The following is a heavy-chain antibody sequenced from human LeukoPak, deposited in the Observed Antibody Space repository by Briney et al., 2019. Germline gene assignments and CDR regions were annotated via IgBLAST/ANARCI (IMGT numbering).Heavy chain of an antibody. J-gene: IGHJ6*02. CDR3: ARGSVRVGMDV. Sequence: GGPLRLSCEASGITFGTSDMHCVRQAPGKGLEWVSVIGTAGDTYYADSVKGRFTISRENDKNSLYIQMNSLRAGDTAVYYCARGSVRVGMDVWGQGTTVTVSS. CDR2: IGTAGDT. V-gene: IGHV3-13*01. CDR1: GITFGTSD. D-gene: IGHD6-13*01.